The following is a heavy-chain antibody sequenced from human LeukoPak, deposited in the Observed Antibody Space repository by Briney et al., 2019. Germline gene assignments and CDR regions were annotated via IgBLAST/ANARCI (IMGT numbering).Heavy chain of an antibody. CDR3: AKQMVERQQDYYMDV. CDR1: GFTFSSYG. CDR2: IRHDESNK. V-gene: IGHV3-30*02. D-gene: IGHD2-15*01. J-gene: IGHJ6*03. Sequence: GGSLRLACVASGFTFSSYGMHWVRQAPGKGLEWVAFIRHDESNKFYADSVKGRFTISRDNSKNTLYLQMSSLRAEDTALYYCAKQMVERQQDYYMDVWGKGASVTVSS.